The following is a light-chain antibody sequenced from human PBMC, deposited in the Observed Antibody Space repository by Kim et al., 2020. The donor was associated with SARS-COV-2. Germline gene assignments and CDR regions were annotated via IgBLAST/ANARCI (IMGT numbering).Light chain of an antibody. V-gene: IGLV2-23*02. CDR1: SNDVGGYHL. J-gene: IGLJ2*01. Sequence: QSALTQPASVAGSPGQSITISCSGTSNDVGGYHLVSWYQQHPGKVPKLIIYEVDKRPSGVSNHFSGSKSGNTASLIISGLQAEDEGDYYCCSYAGNSVVVFGGGTKLTVL. CDR2: EVD. CDR3: CSYAGNSVVV.